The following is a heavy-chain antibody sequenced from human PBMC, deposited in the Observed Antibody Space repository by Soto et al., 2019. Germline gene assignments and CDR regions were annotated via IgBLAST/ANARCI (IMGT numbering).Heavy chain of an antibody. CDR1: GGSFSGYY. CDR3: ARGGIRGSSTSYRRGNNWFDP. D-gene: IGHD2-2*01. CDR2: INHSGST. J-gene: IGHJ5*02. Sequence: SETLSLTCAVYGGSFSGYYWSWIRQPPGKGLEWIGEINHSGSTNYNPSLKSRVTISVDTSKNQFSLKLSSVTAADTAVYYCARGGIRGSSTSYRRGNNWFDPWGQGTLVTVSS. V-gene: IGHV4-34*01.